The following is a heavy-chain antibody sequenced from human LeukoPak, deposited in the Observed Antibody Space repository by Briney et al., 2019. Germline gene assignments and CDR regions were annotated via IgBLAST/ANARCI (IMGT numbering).Heavy chain of an antibody. CDR3: AXXGXXXXXXXXXXXXXXYXXGIDV. CDR1: GFTFSSYS. Sequence: GGSLRLSCAASGFTFSSYSMNWVRQAPGKGLEWVSSISSSSYIYYAGSVKGRFTISRDNAKNSLYLQMNSLRAEDTAVYYCAXXGXXXXXXXXXXXXXXYXXGIDVWGQGTTVTVSS. J-gene: IGHJ6*02. CDR2: ISSSSYI. V-gene: IGHV3-21*01.